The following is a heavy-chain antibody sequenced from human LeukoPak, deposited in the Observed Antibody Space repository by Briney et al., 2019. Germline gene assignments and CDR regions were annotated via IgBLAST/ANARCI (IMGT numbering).Heavy chain of an antibody. CDR3: ARDIVLIAVAVRGFFDI. D-gene: IGHD6-19*01. J-gene: IGHJ3*02. V-gene: IGHV4-34*01. Sequence: SETLSLTCAVYGGSFSGYYWSWIRQPPGKGLEWIGEINHNGSTNYNPSLKSRVTISVDTSKNQFSLKLSSVTAEDTALYYCARDIVLIAVAVRGFFDIWGQGTMVTVSS. CDR2: INHNGST. CDR1: GGSFSGYY.